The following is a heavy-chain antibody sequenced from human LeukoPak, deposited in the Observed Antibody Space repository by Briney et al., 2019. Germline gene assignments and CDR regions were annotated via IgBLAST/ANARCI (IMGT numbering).Heavy chain of an antibody. J-gene: IGHJ4*02. V-gene: IGHV3-7*01. CDR3: ARNAREPHY. CDR2: IKQDGSEK. Sequence: GGSLRLSCAAPGFTFSSYWMSWVRQAPGKGLEWVANIKQDGSEKYYVDSVKGRFTISRDNAKNSLYLQMNSLRAEDTAVYYCARNAREPHYWGQGTLVTVSS. D-gene: IGHD1-14*01. CDR1: GFTFSSYW.